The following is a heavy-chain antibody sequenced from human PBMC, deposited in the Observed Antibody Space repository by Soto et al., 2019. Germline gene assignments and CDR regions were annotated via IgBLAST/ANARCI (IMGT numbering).Heavy chain of an antibody. D-gene: IGHD6-13*01. V-gene: IGHV3-23*01. Sequence: EVQLLESGGTLVQPGGSLRLSCAASGFTFSSYAMNWVRQAPGKGLEWVSTLSGTDGRTYYADSVQGRFTISRDNSKNTLYLQMTSLRAEDTAVYYCAKGWSSSWYEVVDYWGQGTLVTVSS. CDR1: GFTFSSYA. J-gene: IGHJ4*02. CDR3: AKGWSSSWYEVVDY. CDR2: LSGTDGRT.